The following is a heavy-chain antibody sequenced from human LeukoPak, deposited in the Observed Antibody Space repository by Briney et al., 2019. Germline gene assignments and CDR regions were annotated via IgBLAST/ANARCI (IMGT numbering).Heavy chain of an antibody. D-gene: IGHD3-22*01. CDR3: ATDFYDST. J-gene: IGHJ5*02. CDR1: GFTFSNAW. Sequence: GGSLRLSCATSGFTFSNAWMNWFRQAPGKGLEWVGRIRSNSDGGTIDYAAPVKGRFTLSRDDSKTTLYLQMNSLQTEDTAVYYCATDFYDSTWGQGTLVTVSS. CDR2: IRSNSDGGTI. V-gene: IGHV3-15*07.